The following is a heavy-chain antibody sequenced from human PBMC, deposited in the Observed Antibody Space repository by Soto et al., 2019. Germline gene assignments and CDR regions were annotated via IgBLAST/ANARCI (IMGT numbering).Heavy chain of an antibody. J-gene: IGHJ5*02. CDR3: ARFIVVPAATNWFDP. CDR2: INSDGSST. D-gene: IGHD2-2*01. CDR1: GFTFSSYW. Sequence: GGSLRLSCAASGFTFSSYWMHWVRQAPGKGLVWVSRINSDGSSTSYADSVKGRFTISRDNAKNTLYLQMNSLRAEDTAVYYCARFIVVPAATNWFDPWGQGTLVTVSS. V-gene: IGHV3-74*01.